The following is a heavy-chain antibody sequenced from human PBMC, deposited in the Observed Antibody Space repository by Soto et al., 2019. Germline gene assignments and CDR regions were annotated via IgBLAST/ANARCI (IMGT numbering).Heavy chain of an antibody. CDR3: ASEYSGYDHGEYYYHGVAV. V-gene: IGHV3-74*03. CDR2: ISPDATTT. J-gene: IGHJ6*04. D-gene: IGHD5-12*01. CDR1: RFSIDTYC. Sequence: EVHLVESGGGLAQPGESLRLSCTASRFSIDTYCMHWVRQIPGQGLVWVSRISPDATTTTYADSVKGRFTVSRETAKNTLYLQLNSLTAEDTAVYYCASEYSGYDHGEYYYHGVAVLGKGTTVTVSS.